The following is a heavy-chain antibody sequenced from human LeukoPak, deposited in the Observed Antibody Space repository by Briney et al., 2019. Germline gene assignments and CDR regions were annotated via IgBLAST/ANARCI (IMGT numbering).Heavy chain of an antibody. CDR2: ISSSSSYI. V-gene: IGHV3-21*01. D-gene: IGHD1-26*01. J-gene: IGHJ4*02. CDR3: ARCIVGATNDY. CDR1: GFTLSSFN. Sequence: GGSLRLSCAASGFTLSSFNMNWVRQAPGKGLEWVSSISSSSSYIYYADSVKGRFTVSRDNAKNSLYLQMNSLRAEDTVVYYCARCIVGATNDYWGQGTLVTVSS.